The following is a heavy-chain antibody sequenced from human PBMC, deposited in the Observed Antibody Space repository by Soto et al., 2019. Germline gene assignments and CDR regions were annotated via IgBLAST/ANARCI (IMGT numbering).Heavy chain of an antibody. J-gene: IGHJ5*02. Sequence: PSETLSLTCAVYGGSFIGYYWSWIRQPPGKGLEWIGEINHSGSTNYNPSLKSRVTISVDTSKNQFSLKLSSVTAADTAVYYCARGRGYYDSSGRKGPVWFDPWGQGTLVTVSS. CDR1: GGSFIGYY. V-gene: IGHV4-34*01. CDR2: INHSGST. CDR3: ARGRGYYDSSGRKGPVWFDP. D-gene: IGHD3-22*01.